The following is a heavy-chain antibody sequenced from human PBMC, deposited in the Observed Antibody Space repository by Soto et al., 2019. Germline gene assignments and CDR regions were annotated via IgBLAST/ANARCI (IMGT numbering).Heavy chain of an antibody. CDR1: GGSITTNGHY. Sequence: QVQLQESGPELVKPSQTLSLTCSVSGGSITTNGHYWTWIRQPPGQGLEWIAYIYYTGTSYLNPSLKSRLSISVDTSKNQFSLELRSVTAADTAVYYCAREQWGFDSWGQGTLVTVSS. D-gene: IGHD6-19*01. V-gene: IGHV4-31*03. CDR2: IYYTGTS. J-gene: IGHJ4*02. CDR3: AREQWGFDS.